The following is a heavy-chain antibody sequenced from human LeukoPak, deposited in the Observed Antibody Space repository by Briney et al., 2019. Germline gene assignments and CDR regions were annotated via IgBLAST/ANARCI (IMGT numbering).Heavy chain of an antibody. CDR3: TKSLSEFDY. CDR1: GFTFSSYA. V-gene: IGHV3-23*01. CDR2: ISNSAATT. Sequence: PGGSLRLSCAASGFTFSSYAMHWVRQAPGKGLEWVSTISNSAATTYYADSVKGRFTISRDNSKNTLYLQMNSLRAEDTAVYYCTKSLSEFDYWGQGTLVTVSS. J-gene: IGHJ4*02.